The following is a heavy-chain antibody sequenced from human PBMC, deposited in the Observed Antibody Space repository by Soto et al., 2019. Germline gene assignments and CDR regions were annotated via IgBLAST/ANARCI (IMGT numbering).Heavy chain of an antibody. CDR2: ISYDGTNN. V-gene: IGHV3-30-3*01. CDR1: GFSFSISP. D-gene: IGHD7-27*01. CDR3: ARDPKTSGGQHWAFNYFDS. Sequence: VQLVESGGGVVQPGRSLRLSCAASGFSFSISPMHWVRQAPGTGPEWVALISYDGTNNFYADSVKGRFTISRGNSKRTLYLQVDSLRPEDAAVYYCARDPKTSGGQHWAFNYFDSWGQGTLVTVSS. J-gene: IGHJ4*02.